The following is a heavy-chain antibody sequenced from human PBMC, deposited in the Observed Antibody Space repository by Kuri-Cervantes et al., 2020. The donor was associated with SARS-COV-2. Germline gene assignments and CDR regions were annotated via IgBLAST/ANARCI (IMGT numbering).Heavy chain of an antibody. Sequence: ESLKISCTVSGGSISSSSYYWGWIRQPPGKGLEWIGYIYYSGSTNYNPSLKSRVTISVDTSKNQFSLKLSSVTAADTAVYYCARVRVPPYFDYWGQGTLVTVSS. D-gene: IGHD1-1*01. CDR2: IYYSGST. CDR3: ARVRVPPYFDY. CDR1: GGSISSSSYY. J-gene: IGHJ4*02. V-gene: IGHV4-61*05.